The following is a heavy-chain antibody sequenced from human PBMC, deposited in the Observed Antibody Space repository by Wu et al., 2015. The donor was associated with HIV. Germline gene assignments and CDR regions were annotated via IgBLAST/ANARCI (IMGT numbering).Heavy chain of an antibody. J-gene: IGHJ2*01. CDR1: GYTFTTYE. Sequence: QVQLVQSGAEVKKPGASVKVSCKASGYTFTTYEINWVRQATGQGLEWMGWMNPNSGNTGYAQKFHGRVTMTRNTSMSTAYIELSSLTSEDTAVYYCARGQRTGRRYFDLWGRGTLVTVSS. CDR2: MNPNSGNT. CDR3: ARGQRTGRRYFDL. V-gene: IGHV1-8*01. D-gene: IGHD1-1*01.